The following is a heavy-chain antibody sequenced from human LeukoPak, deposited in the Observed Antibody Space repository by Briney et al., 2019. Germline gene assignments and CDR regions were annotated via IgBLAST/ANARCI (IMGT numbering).Heavy chain of an antibody. V-gene: IGHV1-2*02. CDR3: ARNLRITMVRGVIGFFGP. CDR1: GYTFTGYY. CDR2: INPNSGGT. J-gene: IGHJ5*02. D-gene: IGHD3-10*01. Sequence: ASVKVSCKASGYTFTGYYMHWVRQAPEQGLEWMGWINPNSGGTNYAQKFQGRVTMTRDTSISTAYMELSRLRSDDTAVYYCARNLRITMVRGVIGFFGPWGQGTLVTVSS.